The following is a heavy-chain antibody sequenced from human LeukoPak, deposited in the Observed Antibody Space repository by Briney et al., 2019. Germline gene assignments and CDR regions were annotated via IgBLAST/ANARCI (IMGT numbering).Heavy chain of an antibody. V-gene: IGHV3-21*01. CDR2: ISSSSVYL. CDR3: GRLWFGELYLPFDY. CDR1: GFTFNKYS. J-gene: IGHJ4*02. D-gene: IGHD3-10*01. Sequence: PGGSLRLSCAASGFTFNKYSMNWVRQAPGKGLEWVASISSSSVYLHYADLVKGRFTISRDNAKNLMFLQMNSLRVEDTAVYYCGRLWFGELYLPFDYWGQGSLVTVSS.